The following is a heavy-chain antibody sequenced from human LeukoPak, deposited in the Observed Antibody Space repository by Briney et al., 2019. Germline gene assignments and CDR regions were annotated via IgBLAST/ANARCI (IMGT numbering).Heavy chain of an antibody. Sequence: GGSLGLSCAASGFPFNNYAMSWVRQAPGKGLEWVASFSSSGGHAHHADSVKGRFTISRDNSKNTVFLQMNSLRVEDTAVYYCTRVGYGDYVFFDYWGQGTLVAVSS. D-gene: IGHD4-17*01. V-gene: IGHV3-23*01. CDR2: FSSSGGHA. CDR3: TRVGYGDYVFFDY. CDR1: GFPFNNYA. J-gene: IGHJ4*02.